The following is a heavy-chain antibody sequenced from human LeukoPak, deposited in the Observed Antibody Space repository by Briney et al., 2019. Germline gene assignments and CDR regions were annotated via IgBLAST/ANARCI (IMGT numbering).Heavy chain of an antibody. D-gene: IGHD2-2*01. CDR3: ARQLGYCSSTSCYADKVDY. V-gene: IGHV4-39*01. CDR1: GGSISSSSYY. J-gene: IGHJ4*02. CDR2: IYYSGST. Sequence: SETLSLTCTVSGGSISSSSYYWGWIRQPPGKGLEWIGSIYYSGSTYYNPSLKSRVTISVDTSKNQFSLKLSSVTAADTALYYCARQLGYCSSTSCYADKVDYWGQGTLVTVSS.